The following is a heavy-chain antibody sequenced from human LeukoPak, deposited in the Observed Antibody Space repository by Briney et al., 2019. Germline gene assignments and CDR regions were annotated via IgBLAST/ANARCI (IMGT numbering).Heavy chain of an antibody. CDR2: TYYRSKWSN. J-gene: IGHJ4*02. Sequence: SQTLSLTCAISGDSVSSNSGAWNWIRQSPSRGLEWLGRTYYRSKWSNDYAVSVKSRITINPDTSKNQFSLQLNSVTPEDTAVYYCASSYYAGNSLDDWGQGTLVTVSS. CDR3: ASSYYAGNSLDD. D-gene: IGHD4-23*01. CDR1: GDSVSSNSGA. V-gene: IGHV6-1*01.